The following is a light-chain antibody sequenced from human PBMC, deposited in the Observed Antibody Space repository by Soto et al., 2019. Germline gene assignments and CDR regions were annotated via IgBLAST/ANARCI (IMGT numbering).Light chain of an antibody. J-gene: IGLJ3*02. Sequence: QSALTQPASVSGSPGQSITISCTGTSSDVGSYNLVSWYQQYPGKAPKVVIYEGSKRPSGVSNRFSGSKSGNTASLTISGLQAEDEADYNCCSYVGSGSWVFGGGTKLTVL. CDR1: SSDVGSYNL. V-gene: IGLV2-23*01. CDR2: EGS. CDR3: CSYVGSGSWV.